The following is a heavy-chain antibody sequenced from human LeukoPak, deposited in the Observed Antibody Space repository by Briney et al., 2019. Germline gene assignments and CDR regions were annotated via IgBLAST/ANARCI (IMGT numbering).Heavy chain of an antibody. CDR2: IYYSGST. V-gene: IGHV4-39*02. Sequence: SETLSLTCTVSGGSISSSSYYWGWIRQPPGKGLEWIGGIYYSGSTYYNPSLKSRVTISVDTSKNQFSLKLSSVTAADTAVYYCAREPTYGGNSLYYFDYWGQGTLVTVSS. D-gene: IGHD4-23*01. J-gene: IGHJ4*02. CDR1: GGSISSSSYY. CDR3: AREPTYGGNSLYYFDY.